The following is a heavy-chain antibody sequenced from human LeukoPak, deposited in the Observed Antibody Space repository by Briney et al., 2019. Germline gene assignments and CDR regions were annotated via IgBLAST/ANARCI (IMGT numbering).Heavy chain of an antibody. CDR1: GYPISNAYY. J-gene: IGHJ4*02. CDR2: IYHTGGT. V-gene: IGHV4-38-2*01. Sequence: PSETLSLTCAVSGYPISNAYYWGWTRQPPGKGLEWIGSIYHTGGTYYNPSLKSRVTISIDTSKNHFSLNLSSVTAAATPAYYCAKHAQNYYHDTSGYYFEYWGQGTLVTVSS. D-gene: IGHD3-22*01. CDR3: AKHAQNYYHDTSGYYFEY.